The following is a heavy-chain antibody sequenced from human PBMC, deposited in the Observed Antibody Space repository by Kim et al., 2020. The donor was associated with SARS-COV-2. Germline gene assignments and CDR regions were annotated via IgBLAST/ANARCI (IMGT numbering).Heavy chain of an antibody. J-gene: IGHJ6*02. CDR1: GYSFTSYW. D-gene: IGHD3-10*01. V-gene: IGHV5-10-1*01. CDR2: IDPSDSYT. Sequence: GESLKISCKGSGYSFTSYWISWVRQMPGKGLEWMGRIDPSDSYTDYSPSFQGHVTISADKSISTAYLQWSSLKASDTAMYYCARRGPVGRFGDNYYYYGMDVWGQGTTVTVSS. CDR3: ARRGPVGRFGDNYYYYGMDV.